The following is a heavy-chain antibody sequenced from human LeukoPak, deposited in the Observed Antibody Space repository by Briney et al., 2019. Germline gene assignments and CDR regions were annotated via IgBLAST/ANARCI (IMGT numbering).Heavy chain of an antibody. CDR3: ARRAIVGAENAFDI. Sequence: SETLSLTCTASGGSISSGSYYWSWIRQPAGKGLEWIGRIYTSGSTNYNPSLKSRVTISVDTSKNQFSLKLSSVTAADTAVYYCARRAIVGAENAFDIWGQGTMVTVSS. CDR2: IYTSGST. J-gene: IGHJ3*02. D-gene: IGHD1-26*01. CDR1: GGSISSGSYY. V-gene: IGHV4-61*02.